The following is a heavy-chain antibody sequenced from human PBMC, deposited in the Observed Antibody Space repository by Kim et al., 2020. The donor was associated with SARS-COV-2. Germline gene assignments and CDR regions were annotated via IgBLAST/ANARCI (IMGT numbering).Heavy chain of an antibody. J-gene: IGHJ4*02. Sequence: GGSLRLSCAASGFTFSSYAMSWVRQAPGKGLEWVSAISGSGGSTYYADSVKGRFTISRDNSKNTLYLQMNSLRAEDTAVYYCAKLSYSEIVVVIPYFDYWGQGTLVTVSS. V-gene: IGHV3-23*01. CDR2: ISGSGGST. CDR1: GFTFSSYA. CDR3: AKLSYSEIVVVIPYFDY. D-gene: IGHD3-22*01.